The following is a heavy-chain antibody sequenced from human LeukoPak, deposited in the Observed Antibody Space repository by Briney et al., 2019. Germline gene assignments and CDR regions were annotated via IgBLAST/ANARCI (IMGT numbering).Heavy chain of an antibody. J-gene: IGHJ4*02. Sequence: GASVKVSCKASGYTFTSYDINWVRQATGQGLEWMGWIDAGNGKTKYSQNFQGRVTITRDTSATTAYMDLSSLRSEDTAVYYCARARWTSTATTYYLDHWGQGTLVTVSS. CDR1: GYTFTSYD. CDR3: ARARWTSTATTYYLDH. V-gene: IGHV1-3*01. CDR2: IDAGNGKT. D-gene: IGHD4-17*01.